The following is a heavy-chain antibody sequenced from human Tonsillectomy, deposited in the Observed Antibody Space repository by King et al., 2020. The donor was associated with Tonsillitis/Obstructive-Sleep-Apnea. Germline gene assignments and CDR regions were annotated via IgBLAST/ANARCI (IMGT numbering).Heavy chain of an antibody. J-gene: IGHJ6*03. Sequence: LQLQESGPGLVKPSETLSLTCTVSGGSISSSSYYWGWIRQPPGKGLEWIGSIYYSGSTYYNPSLKSRVTISVDTSKNQLSLKLSSVTAADTAVYYCACHISCEFWGGIAYYHYYYMDVWGKGTTVTVSS. CDR1: GGSISSSSYY. V-gene: IGHV4-39*01. CDR3: ACHISCEFWGGIAYYHYYYMDV. CDR2: IYYSGST. D-gene: IGHD3-3*01.